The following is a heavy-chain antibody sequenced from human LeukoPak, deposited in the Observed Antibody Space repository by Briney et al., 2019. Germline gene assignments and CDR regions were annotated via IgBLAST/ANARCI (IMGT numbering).Heavy chain of an antibody. Sequence: PGGSLRLSCAASGFTFTTHWMTWVRQAPGKGLEWVANINQDGSAKYYVDSMKGRFTISRDNAKNSLYLQMNSLRAEDTAVYYCARDRSSGCGYWGQGILVSVSS. CDR3: ARDRSSGCGY. D-gene: IGHD3-22*01. V-gene: IGHV3-7*01. CDR1: GFTFTTHW. CDR2: INQDGSAK. J-gene: IGHJ4*02.